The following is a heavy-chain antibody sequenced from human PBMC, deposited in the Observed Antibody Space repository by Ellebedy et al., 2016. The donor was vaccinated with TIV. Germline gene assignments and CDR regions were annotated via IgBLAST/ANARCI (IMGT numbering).Heavy chain of an antibody. V-gene: IGHV4-39*01. CDR1: GGSISSSSYY. CDR2: IYYSGST. Sequence: MPSETLSLTCTVSGGSISSSSYYWGWIRQPPGKGLEWIGSIYYSGSTYYNPSLKSRVTISVDTSKNQFSLKLSSVTAADTAVYYCARHQTSFYYWGQGTLVTVSS. J-gene: IGHJ4*02. CDR3: ARHQTSFYY. D-gene: IGHD2/OR15-2a*01.